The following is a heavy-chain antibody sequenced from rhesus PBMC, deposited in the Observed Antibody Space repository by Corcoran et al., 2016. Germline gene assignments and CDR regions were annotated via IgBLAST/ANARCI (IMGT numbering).Heavy chain of an antibody. CDR2: IDDNTGRT. CDR3: ARARYHYDNDY. CDR1: GASISSYW. V-gene: IGHV4-80*01. D-gene: IGHD3-28*01. Sequence: QMQLQESGPGPVKPSETLSLTCAVSGASISSYWWGWTRQSPGKGLEWSGEIDDNTGRTRYNPALRSRSTVARDATKTQVSLKLTAVTAADTAVYYCARARYHYDNDYWGQGVLVTVSS. J-gene: IGHJ4*01.